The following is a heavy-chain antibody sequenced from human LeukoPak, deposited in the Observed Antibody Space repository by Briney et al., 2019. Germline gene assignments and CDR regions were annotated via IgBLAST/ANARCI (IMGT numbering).Heavy chain of an antibody. Sequence: ASVKVSCKVSGYTLTELSMHWVRQAPGKGLEWMGGFDPEDGETIYAQKFQGRVTMTEDTSTDTAYMELSSLRSEDTAVYYCATAILDGYSYVQNYWGQGTLVTVSS. V-gene: IGHV1-24*01. CDR2: FDPEDGET. CDR1: GYTLTELS. J-gene: IGHJ4*02. CDR3: ATAILDGYSYVQNY. D-gene: IGHD5-24*01.